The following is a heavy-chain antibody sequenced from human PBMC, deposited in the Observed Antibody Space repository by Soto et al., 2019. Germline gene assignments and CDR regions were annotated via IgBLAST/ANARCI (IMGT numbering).Heavy chain of an antibody. J-gene: IGHJ6*02. CDR3: ARDPPNPGNRHGMDV. Sequence: ASVKVSCKASGHTFTSYYMHWVRQAPGQGLEWMGIINPSGGSTSYAQKFQGRVTMTRDTSTSTVYMELSSLRSEDTAVYYCARDPPNPGNRHGMDVWGQGTTVTVSS. V-gene: IGHV1-46*01. D-gene: IGHD4-4*01. CDR1: GHTFTSYY. CDR2: INPSGGST.